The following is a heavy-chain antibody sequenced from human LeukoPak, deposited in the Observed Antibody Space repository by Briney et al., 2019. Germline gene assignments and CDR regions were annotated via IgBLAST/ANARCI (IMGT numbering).Heavy chain of an antibody. J-gene: IGHJ6*03. CDR1: GFTFSSYG. CDR3: ARASHLYCSSTSCYQTPYYYYYMDV. V-gene: IGHV3-30*03. CDR2: ISYDGSNK. Sequence: GSLRLSCAASGFTFSSYGMHWVRQAPGKGLEWVAVISYDGSNKYYADSVKGRFTISRDNSKNTLYLQMNSLRAEDTAVYYCARASHLYCSSTSCYQTPYYYYYMDVWGKGTTVTVSS. D-gene: IGHD2-2*01.